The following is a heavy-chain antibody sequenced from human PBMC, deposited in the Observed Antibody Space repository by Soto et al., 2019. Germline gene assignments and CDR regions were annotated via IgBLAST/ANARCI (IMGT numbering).Heavy chain of an antibody. CDR1: GGSISSSSYY. J-gene: IGHJ4*02. V-gene: IGHV4-39*01. Sequence: TSETLSLTCTVSGGSISSSSYYWGWIRQPPGKGLEWIGSIYYSGSTYYNPSLKSRVTISVDTSKNQFSLKLSSVTAADTAVYYCARVDIVVVIAIGGGLGYFDYWAQGTLVTVSS. D-gene: IGHD2-21*01. CDR2: IYYSGST. CDR3: ARVDIVVVIAIGGGLGYFDY.